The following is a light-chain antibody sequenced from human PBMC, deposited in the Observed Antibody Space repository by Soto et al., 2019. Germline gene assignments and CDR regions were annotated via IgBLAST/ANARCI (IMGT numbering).Light chain of an antibody. CDR2: AAS. J-gene: IGKJ5*01. CDR3: QQCYTSPIT. V-gene: IGKV1-39*01. CDR1: QSISSY. Sequence: IQLPQSPSSLSASVGDRVTIPCRASQSISSYLAWYQQKPGKAPKLLIYAASSLQSGVPSRFSGSGSGTDFTLTISSLQPEDFATYHCQQCYTSPITFGQGTRLEIK.